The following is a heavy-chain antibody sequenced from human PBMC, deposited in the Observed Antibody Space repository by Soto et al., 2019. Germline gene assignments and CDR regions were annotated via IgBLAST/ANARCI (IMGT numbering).Heavy chain of an antibody. CDR3: ARRRIAAAGTLDWFDP. Sequence: QVQLQQWGAGLLKPSETLSLTCAVYGGSFSGYYWSWIRQPPGKGLEWIGEINHSGSTNYNPSLKSRVTISGDTSKNQCSLKLSSVTAADTAVYYCARRRIAAAGTLDWFDPWGQGTLVTVSS. D-gene: IGHD6-13*01. V-gene: IGHV4-34*01. CDR1: GGSFSGYY. J-gene: IGHJ5*02. CDR2: INHSGST.